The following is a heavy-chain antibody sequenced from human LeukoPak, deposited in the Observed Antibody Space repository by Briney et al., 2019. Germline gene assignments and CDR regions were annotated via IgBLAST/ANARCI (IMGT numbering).Heavy chain of an antibody. CDR3: ARHAYTEWIQLWLVTNYFDY. J-gene: IGHJ4*02. D-gene: IGHD5-18*01. CDR1: GGSISSSSYY. CDR2: IYYSGST. V-gene: IGHV4-39*01. Sequence: SETLSLTCTVPGGSISSSSYYWGWIRQPPGKGLEWIGSIYYSGSTYYNPSLKSRVTISVDTSKNQFSLKLSSVTAADTAVYYCARHAYTEWIQLWLVTNYFDYWGQGTLVTVSS.